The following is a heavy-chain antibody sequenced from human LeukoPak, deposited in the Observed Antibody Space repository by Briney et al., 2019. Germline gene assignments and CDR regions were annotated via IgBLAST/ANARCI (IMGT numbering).Heavy chain of an antibody. D-gene: IGHD2-2*01. Sequence: SETLSLTCTVSGGSISSYYWSWIRQPAGKGREWIGRIYTSGSTNYNPSLKSRVTMSVDTSKNQFSLKLSSVTAADTAVYYCARDYCSSTSCYGKYAFDIWGQGTMVTVSS. J-gene: IGHJ3*02. CDR3: ARDYCSSTSCYGKYAFDI. V-gene: IGHV4-4*07. CDR2: IYTSGST. CDR1: GGSISSYY.